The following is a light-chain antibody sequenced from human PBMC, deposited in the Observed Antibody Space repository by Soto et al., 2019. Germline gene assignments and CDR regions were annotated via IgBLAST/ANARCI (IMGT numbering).Light chain of an antibody. V-gene: IGKV1-12*01. CDR2: SAS. J-gene: IGKJ1*01. CDR3: QQYGSSGT. Sequence: DIQMTQSPSSVSASVGDRVTISCRASQGISSWLAWYQQKPGKAPSLLIYSASTLHSGVPSRFSGSGSGTDFTLTISXLQPEDFAVYYCQQYGSSGTFGQGTKVDIK. CDR1: QGISSW.